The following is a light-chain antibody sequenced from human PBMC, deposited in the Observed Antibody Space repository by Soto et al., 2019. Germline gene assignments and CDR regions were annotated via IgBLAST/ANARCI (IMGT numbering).Light chain of an antibody. V-gene: IGKV3-20*01. CDR1: QSISSNY. CDR2: ATS. Sequence: EIVLTQSPGTLSLSPGERATLSCRASQSISSNYLAWYQQEPGQAPRLLIYATSSRATGIPDRFSGSGSGTDFTLTISRLEPEDFAVYYCHQYGYSSWTFGQGTKVDIK. CDR3: HQYGYSSWT. J-gene: IGKJ1*01.